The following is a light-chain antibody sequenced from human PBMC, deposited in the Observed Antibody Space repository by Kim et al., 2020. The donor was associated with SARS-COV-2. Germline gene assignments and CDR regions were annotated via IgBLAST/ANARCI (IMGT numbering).Light chain of an antibody. CDR1: QSLDRD. V-gene: IGKV3-15*01. Sequence: PGDGATLSCRASQSLDRDLAWYQQKPGQPPRLLIYDSSTRAPGIPARFRGSGSGTEFTLTINSLQSEDLAVYYCQHYNAWPPWTFGRGTKL. CDR3: QHYNAWPPWT. CDR2: DSS. J-gene: IGKJ1*01.